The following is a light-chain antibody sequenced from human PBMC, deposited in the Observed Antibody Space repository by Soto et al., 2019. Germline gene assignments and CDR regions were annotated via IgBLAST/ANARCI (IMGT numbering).Light chain of an antibody. CDR3: QQYNNWPSWT. Sequence: IWVTQSPATLSVAPGESAPLSCRASQSVNTNFAWYQQKPGQAPRLLIYGASTRATGIPARFSGSGSGTEFTLTISSLQSEDFAVYYCQQYNNWPSWTFGQGTKVDIK. CDR1: QSVNTN. J-gene: IGKJ1*01. CDR2: GAS. V-gene: IGKV3-15*01.